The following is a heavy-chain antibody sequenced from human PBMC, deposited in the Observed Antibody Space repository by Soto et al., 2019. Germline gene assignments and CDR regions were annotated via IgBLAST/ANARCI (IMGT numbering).Heavy chain of an antibody. CDR2: ISPIFGTP. CDR1: GGTFSSYT. D-gene: IGHD1-26*01. Sequence: QVQLVQAGAEVKKPGSSVIVSCKASGGTFSSYTISWVRQAPGQGLEWMAGISPIFGTPIYAQKFQDRVTITADDSTMTAYMEMNRLTSEDKAVYYCARVVVGSRLSLDYWGQGPLVTIS. J-gene: IGHJ4*02. V-gene: IGHV1-69*01. CDR3: ARVVVGSRLSLDY.